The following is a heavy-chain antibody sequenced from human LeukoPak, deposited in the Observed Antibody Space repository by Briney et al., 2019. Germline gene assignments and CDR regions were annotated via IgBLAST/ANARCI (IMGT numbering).Heavy chain of an antibody. J-gene: IGHJ4*02. CDR1: GFTFSRHW. CDR2: INNDGRTT. Sequence: GGSLRLSCAASGFTFSRHWMHWVRQVPGKGLEWVSRINNDGRTTSYADLVKGRFTISKDNAKNTVYLQMNSLRAEDTAVYYCVSFYETYWGRGTLVTVSS. D-gene: IGHD2/OR15-2a*01. CDR3: VSFYETY. V-gene: IGHV3-74*01.